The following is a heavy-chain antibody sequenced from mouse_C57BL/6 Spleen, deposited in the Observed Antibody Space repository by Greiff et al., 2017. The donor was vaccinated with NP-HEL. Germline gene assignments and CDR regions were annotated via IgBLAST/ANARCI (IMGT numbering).Heavy chain of an antibody. CDR3: ARPVLDYYAMDY. J-gene: IGHJ4*01. D-gene: IGHD1-1*01. V-gene: IGHV1-55*01. Sequence: QVQLQQSGAELVKPGASVKMSCKASGYTFTSYWITWVKQRPGQGLEWIGDIYPGSGSTNYNEKFKSKATLTVDTSSSTAYMQLSSLTSEDSAVYYCARPVLDYYAMDYWGQGTSVTGSS. CDR2: IYPGSGST. CDR1: GYTFTSYW.